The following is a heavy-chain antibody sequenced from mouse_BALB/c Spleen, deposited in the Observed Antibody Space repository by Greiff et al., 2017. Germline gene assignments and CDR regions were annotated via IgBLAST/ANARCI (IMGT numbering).Heavy chain of an antibody. CDR1: GYSITSDYA. Sequence: EVKLMESGPGLVKPSQSLSLTCTVTGYSITSDYAWNWIRQFPGNKLEWMGYISYSGSTSYNPSLKSRISITRDTSKNQFFLQLNSVTTEDTATYYCARWDYGLYYYAMDYWGQGTSVTVSS. CDR2: ISYSGST. V-gene: IGHV3-2*02. CDR3: ARWDYGLYYYAMDY. D-gene: IGHD1-1*01. J-gene: IGHJ4*01.